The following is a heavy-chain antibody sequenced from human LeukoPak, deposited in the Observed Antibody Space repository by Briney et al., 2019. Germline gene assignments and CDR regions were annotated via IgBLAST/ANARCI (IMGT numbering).Heavy chain of an antibody. CDR1: GFTFGDYA. Sequence: TGGSLRLSCTASGFTFGDYAMSWVRQAPGKGLEWVGFIRSKVYGGTTEYAASVKGRFTISRDDSKSIAYLQMNSLKTEDTAVYYCTREVEGLTDYWGQGTLVTVSS. D-gene: IGHD5-24*01. V-gene: IGHV3-49*04. J-gene: IGHJ4*02. CDR2: IRSKVYGGTT. CDR3: TREVEGLTDY.